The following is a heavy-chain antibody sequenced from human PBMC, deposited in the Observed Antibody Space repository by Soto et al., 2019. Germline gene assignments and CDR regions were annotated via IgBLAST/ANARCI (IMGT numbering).Heavy chain of an antibody. CDR2: ISGPGGST. J-gene: IGHJ5*02. CDR1: GFIFSNYA. V-gene: IGHV3-23*01. D-gene: IGHD6-19*01. CDR3: ARDERIAVAGTDT. Sequence: EVQLLESGGGLVQPGWSLRLSCEASGFIFSNYAMTWVRQAAGKGLEWVSSISGPGGSTYYADSVQGRFTISRDNSKNTLFLQMHSLRADDTALYFCARDERIAVAGTDTWGQGILVTVTS.